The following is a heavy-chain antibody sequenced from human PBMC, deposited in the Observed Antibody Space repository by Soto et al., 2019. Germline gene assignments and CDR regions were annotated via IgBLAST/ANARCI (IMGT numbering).Heavy chain of an antibody. CDR2: INVGNDNT. Sequence: GASVKVSCKASGYTFTNYPMHWVRQAPGQRLEWMGWINVGNDNTKYSQKFQGRVTITRDTSAGTAYMELSSLKSEDTAVYYCARGHYYDSSGYYRTKEWFDPWGQGTLVTVSS. J-gene: IGHJ5*02. CDR3: ARGHYYDSSGYYRTKEWFDP. D-gene: IGHD3-22*01. CDR1: GYTFTNYP. V-gene: IGHV1-3*01.